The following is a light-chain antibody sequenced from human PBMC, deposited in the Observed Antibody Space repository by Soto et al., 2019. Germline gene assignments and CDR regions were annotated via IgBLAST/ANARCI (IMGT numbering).Light chain of an antibody. CDR2: AAS. J-gene: IGKJ4*01. CDR3: QQSYSTPQLT. Sequence: DIQMTQSPSSLSASVGDRVTITCRASQSIGIYLNWYQQKPGKAPKLLIYAASNLQSGVPSRFSGSGSGTDFTLTISSLQPEDSATYYCQQSYSTPQLTFGGGNKVEIK. V-gene: IGKV1-39*01. CDR1: QSIGIY.